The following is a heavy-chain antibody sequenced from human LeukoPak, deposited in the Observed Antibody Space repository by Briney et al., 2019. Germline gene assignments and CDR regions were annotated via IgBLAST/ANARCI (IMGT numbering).Heavy chain of an antibody. CDR1: GFTFSNYA. Sequence: GGSLTLSCSVSGFTFSNYAMHWVRQAPGKGLEWVSLISGGSGNIYYVDSVKGRFTISRDNSKNTLYVQMTSLRAEDTAIYYCAKGSDYYGSVTSKTTDWGQGTLVTVSS. D-gene: IGHD3-10*01. CDR3: AKGSDYYGSVTSKTTD. V-gene: IGHV3-23*01. CDR2: ISGGSGNI. J-gene: IGHJ4*02.